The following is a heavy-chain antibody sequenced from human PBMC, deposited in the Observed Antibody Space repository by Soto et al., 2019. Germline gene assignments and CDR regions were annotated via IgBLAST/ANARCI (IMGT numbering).Heavy chain of an antibody. J-gene: IGHJ3*02. CDR2: ISSSGSTI. V-gene: IGHV3-48*03. Sequence: EVQLVESGGGLVQPGGSLRLSCAASGFTFSSYEMNWVRQAPGKGLEWVSYISSSGSTIYYADSVKGRFTISRDNAKNSLYLQMNSLRAEDTAVYYCASSRIAAGRDAFDIWGQGTMVTVSS. CDR3: ASSRIAAGRDAFDI. CDR1: GFTFSSYE. D-gene: IGHD6-13*01.